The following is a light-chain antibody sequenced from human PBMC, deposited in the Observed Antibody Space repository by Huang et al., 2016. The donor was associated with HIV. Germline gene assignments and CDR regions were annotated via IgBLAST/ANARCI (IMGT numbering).Light chain of an antibody. CDR2: KES. CDR1: QSINNW. J-gene: IGKJ4*01. Sequence: DIQMTQSPSTLSASVGDRVTITCLAGQSINNWLAWYQQKPGKAPRLVIYKESNLESGVPSRFSGTGSGTEFTLTISHLQADDFATYYCQQYNTFPLTFGGGTTVDLK. V-gene: IGKV1-5*03. CDR3: QQYNTFPLT.